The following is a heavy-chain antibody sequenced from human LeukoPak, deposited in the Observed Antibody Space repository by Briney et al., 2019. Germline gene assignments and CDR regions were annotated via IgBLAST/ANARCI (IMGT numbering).Heavy chain of an antibody. Sequence: GESLKISCKGSGYSFTSYWIGWVRQMPGKGLGWMGIIYPGDSDTRYSPPFQGQVTISADKSISTAYLQWSSLKASDTAMYYCATPRVGARNAFDIWGQGTMVTVSS. V-gene: IGHV5-51*01. D-gene: IGHD1-26*01. CDR1: GYSFTSYW. J-gene: IGHJ3*02. CDR2: IYPGDSDT. CDR3: ATPRVGARNAFDI.